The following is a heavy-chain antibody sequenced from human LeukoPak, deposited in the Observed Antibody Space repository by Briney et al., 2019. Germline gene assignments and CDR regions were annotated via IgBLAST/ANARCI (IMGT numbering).Heavy chain of an antibody. CDR2: ISYDGSNK. D-gene: IGHD3-22*01. CDR1: GFTFSSYG. Sequence: PGGSLRLSCAASGFTFSSYGMHWVRQAPGKGLEWVAVISYDGSNKYYADSVKGRFTISRDNSKNTLYLQMNSLRAEDTAVYYCAKEAFDYYDSSGYYDYWGQGTLVTVSS. J-gene: IGHJ4*02. CDR3: AKEAFDYYDSSGYYDY. V-gene: IGHV3-30*18.